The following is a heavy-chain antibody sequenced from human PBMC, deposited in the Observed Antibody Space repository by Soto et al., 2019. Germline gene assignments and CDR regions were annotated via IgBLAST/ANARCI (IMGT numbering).Heavy chain of an antibody. D-gene: IGHD1-26*01. CDR3: ARGMWELPIDY. CDR2: ISPYNDNT. CDR1: DYTFTSYG. Sequence: QVQLVQSGAEVKKPGASVKVSCKASDYTFTSYGINWVRQAPGQGLESMGWISPYNDNTQHAQRFQGRVTLTTDTSTNTAYMELRSLRSDDTAVYYCARGMWELPIDYWGQGTLVTVSS. J-gene: IGHJ4*02. V-gene: IGHV1-18*01.